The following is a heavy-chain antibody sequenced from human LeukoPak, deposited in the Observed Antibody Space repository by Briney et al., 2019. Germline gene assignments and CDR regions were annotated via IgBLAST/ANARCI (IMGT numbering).Heavy chain of an antibody. CDR1: GFTFSSYA. V-gene: IGHV3-23*01. CDR2: ISGSGGAT. Sequence: GGSLRLSCAASGFTFSSYAMSWVRQAPGKGLEWVSVISGSGGATYYAHCVKGRFTISRDNSKNTLYLQMNSLRAEDTAVYYCAKDGVATITFDSWGQGTLVTVSS. D-gene: IGHD5-12*01. CDR3: AKDGVATITFDS. J-gene: IGHJ4*02.